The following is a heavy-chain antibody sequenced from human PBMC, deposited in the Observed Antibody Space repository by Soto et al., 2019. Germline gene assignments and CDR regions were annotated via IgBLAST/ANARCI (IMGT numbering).Heavy chain of an antibody. J-gene: IGHJ4*02. Sequence: SETLSLTCTVSGGAITGYFWSWIRQTPEKGLEWIGYVYNSGSTNYNPSLKSRVTISEDTSKSQFSLKVNSMTAADTAVYYCARYRREAVAGYTLDNWGQGILVTLSS. V-gene: IGHV4-59*01. D-gene: IGHD6-13*01. CDR2: VYNSGST. CDR3: ARYRREAVAGYTLDN. CDR1: GGAITGYF.